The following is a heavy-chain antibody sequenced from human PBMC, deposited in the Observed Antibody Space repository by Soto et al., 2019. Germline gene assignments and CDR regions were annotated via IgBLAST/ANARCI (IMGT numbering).Heavy chain of an antibody. D-gene: IGHD6-19*01. CDR3: AKDIEQWLTIGYYFDY. CDR1: GFTFSSYG. J-gene: IGHJ4*02. CDR2: ISYDGSNK. V-gene: IGHV3-30*18. Sequence: QVQLVESGGGVVQPGRSLRLSCAASGFTFSSYGMHWVRQAPGKGLEWVAVISYDGSNKYYADSVKGRFTISRDNSKNTLYLQMNSLRAEDTAVYYCAKDIEQWLTIGYYFDYWGQGTLVTVSS.